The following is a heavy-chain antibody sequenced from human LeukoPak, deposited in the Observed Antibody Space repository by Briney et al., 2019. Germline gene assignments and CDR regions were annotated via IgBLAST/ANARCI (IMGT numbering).Heavy chain of an antibody. CDR1: GFTFSSYP. J-gene: IGHJ4*02. CDR3: ATSSGWYPRYFDY. CDR2: ISGSGGDT. V-gene: IGHV3-23*01. Sequence: GGSLRLXCAASGFTFSSYPMSWVRQAPGKGLEWVSAISGSGGDTYYADSVKGRFTISRDNSKNTLDLQMNSLRAEDTALYYCATSSGWYPRYFDYWGQGTLVTVSS. D-gene: IGHD6-19*01.